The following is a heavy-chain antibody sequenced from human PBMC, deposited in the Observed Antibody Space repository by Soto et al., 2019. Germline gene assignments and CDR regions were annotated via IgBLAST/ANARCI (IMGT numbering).Heavy chain of an antibody. CDR3: ARAISIFGVAPNWVEP. CDR1: GDSITSGGYS. CDR2: ISHSGST. V-gene: IGHV4-30-2*01. Sequence: TLSLTCSVSGDSITSGGYSWTWIRQPPGKGLEWIGYISHSGSTYYNPSLKSRVTISEDMSRNQFSLNLASVTAADTAVYYCARAISIFGVAPNWVEPLGKGTLVT. J-gene: IGHJ5*02. D-gene: IGHD3-3*01.